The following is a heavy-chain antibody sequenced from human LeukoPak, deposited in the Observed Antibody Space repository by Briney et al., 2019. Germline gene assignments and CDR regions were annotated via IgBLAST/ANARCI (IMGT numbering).Heavy chain of an antibody. CDR3: ARVSSSSWYVGNKIDY. CDR2: INTDGSST. D-gene: IGHD6-13*01. Sequence: GGSLRLSCAASGFTFSSYWMHWVRQAPGKGLVRVSRINTDGSSTSYADSVKGRFTISRDNAKNTLYLQMNSLRAEDTAVYYCARVSSSSWYVGNKIDYWGQGTLVTVSS. J-gene: IGHJ4*02. CDR1: GFTFSSYW. V-gene: IGHV3-74*01.